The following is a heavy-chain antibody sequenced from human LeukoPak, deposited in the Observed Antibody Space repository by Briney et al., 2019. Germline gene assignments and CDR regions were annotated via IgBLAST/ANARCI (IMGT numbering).Heavy chain of an antibody. J-gene: IGHJ4*02. V-gene: IGHV1-18*01. D-gene: IGHD6-19*01. CDR2: ISAFNGNT. Sequence: ASVKVSCKASGYTFTSYGISWVRQAPGQGLEWMGWISAFNGNTNYAQKLQGRVTMTTDTSTSTAYMELRSLRSDDTAVYYCARDFPYSSGSGYDDYWGQGTLVTVPS. CDR3: ARDFPYSSGSGYDDY. CDR1: GYTFTSYG.